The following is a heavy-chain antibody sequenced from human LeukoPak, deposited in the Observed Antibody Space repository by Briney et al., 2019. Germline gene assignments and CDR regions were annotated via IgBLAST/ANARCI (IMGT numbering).Heavy chain of an antibody. V-gene: IGHV4-39*07. CDR1: GDSFTSVTDY. CDR2: GDYSGGT. Sequence: SETLSLTCTVSGDSFTSVTDYWAWIRQPPGKGLEWIATGDYSGGTYYNPSLESRVAISADMSKTQISLQLTSVTGADTAVYYCAGERGEEYSSGWYKTNFFYNWGQGIRVTVSS. D-gene: IGHD6-19*01. J-gene: IGHJ4*02. CDR3: AGERGEEYSSGWYKTNFFYN.